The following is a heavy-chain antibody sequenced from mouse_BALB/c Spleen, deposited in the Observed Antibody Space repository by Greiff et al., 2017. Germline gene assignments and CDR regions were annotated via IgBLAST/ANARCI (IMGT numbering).Heavy chain of an antibody. J-gene: IGHJ4*01. D-gene: IGHD1-1*01. CDR3: ARAVVASPSYYAMDY. CDR2: IDPANGNT. CDR1: GFNIKDTY. Sequence: VQLQQSGAELVKPGASVKLSCTASGFNIKDTYMHWVKQRPEQGLEWIGRIDPANGNTKYDPKFQGKATITADTSSNTAYLQLSSLTSEDTAVYYCARAVVASPSYYAMDYWGQGTSVTVSS. V-gene: IGHV14-3*02.